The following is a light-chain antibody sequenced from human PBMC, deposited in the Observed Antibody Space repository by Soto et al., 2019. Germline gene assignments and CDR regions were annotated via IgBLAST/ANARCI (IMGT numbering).Light chain of an antibody. CDR3: QKYNSAPFT. J-gene: IGKJ3*01. CDR1: QGIGSY. V-gene: IGKV1-27*01. CDR2: AAS. Sequence: DIQMTQSPSSLSASIRDRVTISCRASQGIGSYLAWYQQKPGKSPKLLIYAASTLQSVVPSRFSGSGSGTDFTLTISSLQPEDAATYYCQKYNSAPFTFGPGTKVDIK.